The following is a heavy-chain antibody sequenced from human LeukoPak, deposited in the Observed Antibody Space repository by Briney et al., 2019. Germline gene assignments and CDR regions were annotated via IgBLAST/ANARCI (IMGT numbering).Heavy chain of an antibody. Sequence: SETLSLTCTVSGGSISSYYWSWIRQPPGKGLEWIGYIYYSGSTNYNPSLKSRDTISVDTSKNQFSLKLSSVTAADTAVYYCARGIDYGDYVFGYWFDPWGQGTLVTVSS. CDR2: IYYSGST. CDR1: GGSISSYY. D-gene: IGHD4-17*01. V-gene: IGHV4-59*01. CDR3: ARGIDYGDYVFGYWFDP. J-gene: IGHJ5*02.